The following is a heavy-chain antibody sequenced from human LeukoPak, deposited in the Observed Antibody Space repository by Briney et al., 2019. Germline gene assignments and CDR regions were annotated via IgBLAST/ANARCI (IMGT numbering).Heavy chain of an antibody. CDR1: GYSISSGYY. D-gene: IGHD6-6*01. CDR3: ARDRSSSSFDL. V-gene: IGHV4-38-2*02. Sequence: SETLSLTCTVSGYSISSGYYWGWIRQPPGKGLEWIGSIYHSGSTYYNPSLKSRVTISVDTSKNQFSLKLSSVTAADTAVYYCARDRSSSSFDLWGQGTLVTVSS. J-gene: IGHJ5*02. CDR2: IYHSGST.